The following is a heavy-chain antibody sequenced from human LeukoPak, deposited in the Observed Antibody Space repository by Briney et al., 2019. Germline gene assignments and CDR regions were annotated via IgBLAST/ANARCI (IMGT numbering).Heavy chain of an antibody. D-gene: IGHD1-7*01. V-gene: IGHV3-66*01. CDR2: IYSGGSP. CDR1: GFTVSSTY. J-gene: IGHJ4*02. CDR3: ARGGPFTGPTSTPRASDY. Sequence: GSLRLSCAASGFTVSSTYMSWVRQAPGKGLEWVSVIYSGGSPYYADSVKGRFTISRDSSKNRVYLQMNSLRAEDTAVYHCARGGPFTGPTSTPRASDYWGQGILVTVSS.